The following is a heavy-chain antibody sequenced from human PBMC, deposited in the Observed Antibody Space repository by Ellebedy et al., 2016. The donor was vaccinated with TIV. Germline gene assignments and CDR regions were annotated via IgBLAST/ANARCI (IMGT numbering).Heavy chain of an antibody. CDR2: ISAYNGNT. CDR1: GYTFTSYG. V-gene: IGHV1-18*04. J-gene: IGHJ6*02. D-gene: IGHD4-23*01. Sequence: AASVKVSCKASGYTFTSYGISWVRQAPGQGLEWMGWISAYNGNTNYAQKLQGRVTMTTDTSTSTAYMELRSLRSDDTAVYYCARVLYGGNPYYYGMDVWGQGTTVTVSS. CDR3: ARVLYGGNPYYYGMDV.